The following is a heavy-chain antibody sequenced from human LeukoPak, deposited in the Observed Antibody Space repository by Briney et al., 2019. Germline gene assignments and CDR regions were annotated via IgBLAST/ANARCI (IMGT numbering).Heavy chain of an antibody. Sequence: SQTLSLTCAVSGGSISSGGDSWRWLRQPPGKGLEWIGYIYHSGSTYYNPSLKSRVTISVDRSKNQFSLKLSSVTAADTAVYYCARAKGDVAVGYYYGMDVWGQGTTVTVSS. J-gene: IGHJ6*02. CDR3: ARAKGDVAVGYYYGMDV. CDR1: GGSISSGGDS. D-gene: IGHD2-21*02. V-gene: IGHV4-30-2*01. CDR2: IYHSGST.